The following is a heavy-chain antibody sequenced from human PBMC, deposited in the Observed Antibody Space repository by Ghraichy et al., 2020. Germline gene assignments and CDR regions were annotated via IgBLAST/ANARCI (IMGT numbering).Heavy chain of an antibody. J-gene: IGHJ6*01. CDR2: IYYSGST. D-gene: IGHD2-15*01. CDR3: ASEGVARYYYYGMDV. CDR1: GGSKSSYY. V-gene: IGHV4-59*01. Sequence: SETLTLTCTVSGGSKSSYYWRWIRQPPGTGLEWIGYIYYSGSTNYNPSLKSRVTISVDTSKNQFSLKLSSVTAADTAVYYCASEGVARYYYYGMDVWWQGTTVTVSS.